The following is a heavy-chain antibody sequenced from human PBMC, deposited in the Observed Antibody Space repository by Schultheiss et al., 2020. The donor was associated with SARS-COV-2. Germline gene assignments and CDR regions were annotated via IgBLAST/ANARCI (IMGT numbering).Heavy chain of an antibody. V-gene: IGHV3-73*01. CDR1: GFTFSGSA. CDR2: IRSRANSYAT. J-gene: IGHJ4*02. Sequence: GESLKISCAASGFTFSGSAMHWVRQASGKGLEWVGRIRSRANSYATTYAASVKGRFTISRDDSKNTAYLQMNSLKTEDTAVYYCTSNRAVAADYWGQGTLVTVSS. D-gene: IGHD6-19*01. CDR3: TSNRAVAADY.